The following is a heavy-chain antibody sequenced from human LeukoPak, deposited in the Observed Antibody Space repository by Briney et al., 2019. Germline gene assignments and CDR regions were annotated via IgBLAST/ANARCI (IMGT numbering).Heavy chain of an antibody. CDR3: ARDSRNDVNFDY. J-gene: IGHJ4*02. CDR2: IYYSGST. Sequence: PSETLSLTCSVSGGSIGSSSYYWGWIRQPPGKGLEWIGSIYYSGSTYYNPSLKSRVTISVDTSKNQFSLKLSSVTAADTAVYYCARDSRNDVNFDYWGQGTLVTVSS. V-gene: IGHV4-39*07. D-gene: IGHD1-1*01. CDR1: GGSIGSSSYY.